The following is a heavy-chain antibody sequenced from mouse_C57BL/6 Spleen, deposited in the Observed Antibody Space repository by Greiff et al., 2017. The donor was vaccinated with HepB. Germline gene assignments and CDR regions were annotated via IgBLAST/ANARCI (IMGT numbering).Heavy chain of an antibody. CDR1: GFTFSSYD. CDR3: ARRRGFDY. CDR2: ISDGGSYT. J-gene: IGHJ2*01. Sequence: EVHLVESGGGLVKPGGSLKLSCAASGFTFSSYDMSWVRQTPEKGLEWVATISDGGSYTYYPDNVKGRFTIARDNAKNNLYLQMGHLKSEDTAMYYCARRRGFDYWGQGTTLTVSS. V-gene: IGHV5-4*03.